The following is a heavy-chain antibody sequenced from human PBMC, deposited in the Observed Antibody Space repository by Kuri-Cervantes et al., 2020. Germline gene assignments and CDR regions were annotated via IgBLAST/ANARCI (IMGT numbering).Heavy chain of an antibody. CDR1: GFTFSSYG. D-gene: IGHD3-9*01. V-gene: IGHV3-30*03. CDR2: ISYDGSNK. Sequence: GESLKISCAASGFTFSSYGMHWVRQAPGKGLEWVAVISYDGSNKYYADSVKGRFTISRDNSKNTLSLQMNSLRPEDTAVYYCARVGPTMTGAYFDYWGQGTLVTVSS. CDR3: ARVGPTMTGAYFDY. J-gene: IGHJ4*02.